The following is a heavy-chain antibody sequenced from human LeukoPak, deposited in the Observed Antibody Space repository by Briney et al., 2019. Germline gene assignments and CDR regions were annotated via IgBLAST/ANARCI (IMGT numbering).Heavy chain of an antibody. CDR1: GGRVSSSSAI. CDR3: ARDGALAPVGGLFDC. V-gene: IGHV6-1*01. CDR2: QYYKSKWSH. J-gene: IGHJ4*02. D-gene: IGHD3-16*01. Sequence: SQTVSLICAISGGRVSSSSAIWNRISQSPSRGVERLGRQYYKSKWSHEYETSVRNRLTINQDTSTNQCSLQLNSRAPEDTAVYFCARDGALAPVGGLFDCWGRGAVVTVSS.